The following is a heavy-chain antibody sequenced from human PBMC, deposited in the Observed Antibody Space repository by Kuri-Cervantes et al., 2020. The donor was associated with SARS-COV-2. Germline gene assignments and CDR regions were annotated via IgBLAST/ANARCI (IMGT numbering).Heavy chain of an antibody. V-gene: IGHV3-43*01. CDR3: AKDRWRELLY. D-gene: IGHD1-26*01. Sequence: GESLKISCAASGFTFDDYTMHWVRQAPGKGLERISLITWDGESTFYADSVKGRFTISRDNSKNTLYLQMNSLRAEDTAVYYCAKDRWRELLYWGQGTLVTVSS. J-gene: IGHJ4*02. CDR1: GFTFDDYT. CDR2: ITWDGEST.